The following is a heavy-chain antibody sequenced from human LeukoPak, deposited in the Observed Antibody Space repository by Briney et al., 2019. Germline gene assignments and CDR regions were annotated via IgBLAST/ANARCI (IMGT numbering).Heavy chain of an antibody. CDR1: GFTFSSYA. J-gene: IGHJ4*02. CDR2: ISGSGGST. CDR3: AKDQDVAAAGTWGSIDY. D-gene: IGHD6-13*01. Sequence: GGSLRLSCAASGFTFSSYAMSWVRQAPGKGLEWVSAISGSGGSTYYADSVKGRFTISRDNSKHTLFLQMNSLRPEDTAVYYCAKDQDVAAAGTWGSIDYWGQGTLVTVSS. V-gene: IGHV3-23*01.